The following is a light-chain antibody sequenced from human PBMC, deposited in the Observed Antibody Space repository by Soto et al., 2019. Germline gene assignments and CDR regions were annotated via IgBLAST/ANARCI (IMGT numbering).Light chain of an antibody. CDR3: QQYATSPRT. V-gene: IGKV3-20*01. Sequence: EIVLTQSPGTLSLSPGERATLSCRASQSVSSNYLAWYQQKRGQAPRLLIYGASSRATGIPTRLSVSGYGTDLTLTISRLEPEDFEVYYCQQYATSPRTFGQGTKVEI. J-gene: IGKJ1*01. CDR2: GAS. CDR1: QSVSSNY.